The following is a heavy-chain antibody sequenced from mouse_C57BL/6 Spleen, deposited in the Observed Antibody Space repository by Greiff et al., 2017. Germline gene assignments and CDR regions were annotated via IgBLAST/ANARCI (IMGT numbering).Heavy chain of an antibody. D-gene: IGHD2-3*01. Sequence: DVMLVESGEGLVKPGGSLKLSCAASGFTFSSYAMSWVRQTPENRLEWVAYISSGGDYIYYADTVKGRFTISRDNARNTLYLQMSSLKSEDTAMYYCTRIYDGDSYFDYWGQGTTLTVSA. CDR3: TRIYDGDSYFDY. J-gene: IGHJ2*01. CDR1: GFTFSSYA. CDR2: ISSGGDYI. V-gene: IGHV5-9-1*02.